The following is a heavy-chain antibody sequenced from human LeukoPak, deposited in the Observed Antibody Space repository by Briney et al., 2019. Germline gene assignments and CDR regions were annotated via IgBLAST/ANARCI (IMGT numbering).Heavy chain of an antibody. D-gene: IGHD2-2*02. V-gene: IGHV3-23*01. CDR1: GFTFSSYA. Sequence: PGGSLRLSCAASGFTFSSYAMSWVRQAPGKGLEWVSAISGSGGSTYYADSVKGRYTISGDNSKNTLYLQMNSLRAEDTAVYYCARRLYCSGTSCYTGPDAFDVWGQGTVVTVSS. J-gene: IGHJ3*01. CDR2: ISGSGGST. CDR3: ARRLYCSGTSCYTGPDAFDV.